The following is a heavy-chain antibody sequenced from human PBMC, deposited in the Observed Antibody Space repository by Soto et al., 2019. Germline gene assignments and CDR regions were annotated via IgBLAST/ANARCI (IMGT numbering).Heavy chain of an antibody. D-gene: IGHD2-2*01. CDR2: IYSGGST. Sequence: EVQLAESGGGLVQPGGSLRLSCAASGLTVSSNYMSWVRQAPGKGLEWVSIIYSGGSTYYADSVKGRFTISRDNAKNTLYLQMNSLTAEDTAVYYCASSTSRRGTGYWGQGTLVTVSS. CDR3: ASSTSRRGTGY. CDR1: GLTVSSNY. V-gene: IGHV3-66*01. J-gene: IGHJ4*02.